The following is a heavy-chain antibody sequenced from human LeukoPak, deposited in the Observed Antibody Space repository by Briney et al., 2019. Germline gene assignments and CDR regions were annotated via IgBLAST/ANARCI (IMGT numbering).Heavy chain of an antibody. CDR3: ARARGYSYGSSYWYYYMDV. CDR2: INPNSGGT. J-gene: IGHJ6*03. V-gene: IGHV1-2*02. CDR1: GYTFTGYY. D-gene: IGHD5-18*01. Sequence: ASVKVSRKASGYTFTGYYMHWVRQAPGQGLEWMGWINPNSGGTNYAQKFQGRVTMTRDTSISTAYMELSRLRSDDTAVYYCARARGYSYGSSYWYYYMDVWGKGTTVTVSS.